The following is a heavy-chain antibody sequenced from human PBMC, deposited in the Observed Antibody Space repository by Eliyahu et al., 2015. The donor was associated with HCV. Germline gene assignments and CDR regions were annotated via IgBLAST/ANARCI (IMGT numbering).Heavy chain of an antibody. V-gene: IGHV3-30*18. J-gene: IGHJ4*02. CDR2: ISYDGSNK. D-gene: IGHD3-10*01. CDR3: AKDGLNYYGSGSYSFDY. Sequence: QVQLVESGGGVVQPGRSLRLSCAASGFTFSSXGMHWVRQAPGKGLEWVAVISYDGSNKYYADSVKGRFTISRDNSKNTLYLQMNSLRAEDTAVYYCAKDGLNYYGSGSYSFDYWGQGTLVTVSS. CDR1: GFTFSSXG.